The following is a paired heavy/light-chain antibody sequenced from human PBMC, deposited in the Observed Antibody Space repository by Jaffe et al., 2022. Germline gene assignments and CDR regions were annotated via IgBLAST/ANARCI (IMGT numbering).Heavy chain of an antibody. Sequence: EVQMVESGGGLVQPGGSLRLSCAASGFTFSGSALYWVRQASGKGLELVGRIRSKANNYAAGYAASVQGRFTISRDDSKNMAYLQMSSLKTEDTAVYYCTSPPHDYRDYFDFWGQGTLVTVSS. CDR1: GFTFSGSA. V-gene: IGHV3-73*02. CDR3: TSPPHDYRDYFDF. D-gene: IGHD4-17*01. CDR2: IRSKANNYAA. J-gene: IGHJ4*02.
Light chain of an antibody. V-gene: IGKV1-12*01. CDR3: QQASSFPPT. CDR2: AAS. Sequence: DIQMTQSPSSVSASVGDRVIVTCRASQDISNNLGWYQQKPGKAPKLLIYAASSLAGGVPSRFSGSGSGTDFSLIISSLQPEDFATYYCQQASSFPPTFGQGTKVE. CDR1: QDISNN. J-gene: IGKJ1*01.